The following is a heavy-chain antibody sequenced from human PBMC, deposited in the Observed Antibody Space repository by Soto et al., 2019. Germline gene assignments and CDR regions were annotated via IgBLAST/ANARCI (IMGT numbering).Heavy chain of an antibody. Sequence: SETLSLTCAVSGGSMKNNDWWSWVRQSPGQGLEWIGEIHHTGDNKYNPSLRSRVTMSVDTSKKHVSLQLNSVTGADTAVYYCARGSAVGSYGLDVWGQGNTVTVSS. CDR1: GGSMKNNDW. CDR3: ARGSAVGSYGLDV. J-gene: IGHJ6*02. CDR2: IHHTGDN. D-gene: IGHD1-26*01. V-gene: IGHV4-4*02.